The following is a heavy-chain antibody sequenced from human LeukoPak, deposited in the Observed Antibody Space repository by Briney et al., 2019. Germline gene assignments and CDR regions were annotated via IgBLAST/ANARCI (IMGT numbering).Heavy chain of an antibody. CDR1: GGSIRSYY. CDR3: AREGPSSSGSYLNCFDP. J-gene: IGHJ5*02. V-gene: IGHV4-59*01. D-gene: IGHD1-26*01. Sequence: PSETLSLTCTVSGGSIRSYYWSWLRQPPGKGLEWIGYFYNSGSTKYNPSLKSRVTISGDTSKNQFSLKLSSVTAADTAVYYCAREGPSSSGSYLNCFDPWGQGTLVTVSS. CDR2: FYNSGST.